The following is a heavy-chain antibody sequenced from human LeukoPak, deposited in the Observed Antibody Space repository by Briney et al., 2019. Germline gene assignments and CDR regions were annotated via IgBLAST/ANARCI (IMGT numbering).Heavy chain of an antibody. CDR3: AKDGRSYSSGWPPFDY. CDR1: EFTFSSHG. V-gene: IGHV3-30*18. D-gene: IGHD6-19*01. Sequence: GGSLRLSCAASEFTFSSHGMHWVRQAPGKGLEWVAVISYDGSNKYYADSVKGRFTISRDNSKNTLYLQMNSLRAEDTAVYHCAKDGRSYSSGWPPFDYWGQGALVTVSS. J-gene: IGHJ4*02. CDR2: ISYDGSNK.